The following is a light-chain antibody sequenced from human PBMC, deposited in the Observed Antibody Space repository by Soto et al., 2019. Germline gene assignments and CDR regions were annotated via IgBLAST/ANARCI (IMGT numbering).Light chain of an antibody. CDR1: QSISTW. CDR3: QQYNSYTPWT. CDR2: DAS. J-gene: IGKJ1*01. Sequence: DIQMTQSPSTLSASVGDRVTITCRASQSISTWLAWYKQKPGKAPKVLIYDASSLESGVPSRFSGSGSGTEFTLTISSLKPDDYATYYCQQYNSYTPWTFGQGTKVEIK. V-gene: IGKV1-5*01.